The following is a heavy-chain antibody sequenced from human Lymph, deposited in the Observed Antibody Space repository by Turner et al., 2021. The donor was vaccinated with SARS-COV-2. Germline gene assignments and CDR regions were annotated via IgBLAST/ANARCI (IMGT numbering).Heavy chain of an antibody. J-gene: IGHJ5*02. CDR2: IYYRGST. Sequence: QVHLQESGPRLGKPLETLSLTSTVSGGSMNSNYWSWIRQPPGKRLEWIGYIYYRGSTNYNPSLESRVTISVDTSRNQFSLNLTSVTAADTAIYYCARETVNNWVDPWGQGTLVTVSS. CDR3: ARETVNNWVDP. CDR1: GGSMNSNY. D-gene: IGHD2-21*02. V-gene: IGHV4-59*01.